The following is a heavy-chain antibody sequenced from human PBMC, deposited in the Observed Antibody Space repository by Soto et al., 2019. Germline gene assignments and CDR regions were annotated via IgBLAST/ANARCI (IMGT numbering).Heavy chain of an antibody. CDR3: ARDRSSSWYEFDY. D-gene: IGHD6-13*01. CDR2: ISSSGSTI. CDR1: GFTFSSYE. V-gene: IGHV3-48*03. J-gene: IGHJ4*02. Sequence: VGSLRLSCAASGFTFSSYEMNWVRQAPGKGLEWVSYISSSGSTIYYADSVKGRFTISRDNAKNSLYLQMNSLRAEDTAVYYCARDRSSSWYEFDYWGQGTLVTVSS.